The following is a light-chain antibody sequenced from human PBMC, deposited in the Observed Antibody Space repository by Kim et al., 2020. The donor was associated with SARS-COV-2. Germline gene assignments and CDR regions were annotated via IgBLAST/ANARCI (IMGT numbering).Light chain of an antibody. CDR2: EDT. V-gene: IGLV3-25*03. CDR1: ALPKQY. CDR3: QSADSSDTFWV. J-gene: IGLJ3*02. Sequence: SYELTQPPSVSVSPGQTARITCSGDALPKQYAYWFKQKAGQALVVVIYEDTERPSGIPERFSGSTSGTTVTLTIRGVQAEDEADYYCQSADSSDTFWVFGGGTQLTVL.